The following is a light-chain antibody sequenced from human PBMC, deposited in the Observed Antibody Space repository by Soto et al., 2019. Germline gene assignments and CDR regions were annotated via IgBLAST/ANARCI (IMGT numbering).Light chain of an antibody. CDR2: AAA. V-gene: IGKV1-8*01. Sequence: AIRMTQSPSSFSASTGDRVTITCRASQGISSYLAWYQQKPGKAPKLLIYAAATLQRGAPSRFSASGSGTDFTLTSSRLQSEEFATYYCQQYLSYRYTFGQGTKLEI. J-gene: IGKJ2*01. CDR1: QGISSY. CDR3: QQYLSYRYT.